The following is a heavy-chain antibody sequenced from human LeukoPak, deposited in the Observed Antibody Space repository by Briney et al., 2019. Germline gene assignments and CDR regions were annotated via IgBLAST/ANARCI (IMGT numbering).Heavy chain of an antibody. V-gene: IGHV3-23*01. D-gene: IGHD3-22*01. CDR2: ISGSGGST. CDR3: ARDFHRRLYDSSGYYPY. CDR1: GFTFSSYA. Sequence: GGSLRLSCAASGFTFSSYAMSWVRQAPGKGLEWVSAISGSGGSTYYADSVKGRFTISRDNAKNSLYLQMNSLRAEDTAVYYCARDFHRRLYDSSGYYPYWGQGTLVTVSS. J-gene: IGHJ4*02.